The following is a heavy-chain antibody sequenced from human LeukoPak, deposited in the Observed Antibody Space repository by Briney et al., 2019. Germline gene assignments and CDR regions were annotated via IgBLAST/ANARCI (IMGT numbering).Heavy chain of an antibody. CDR1: GYTFTGYY. CDR3: ARDYLFSPGYPVLYFDY. D-gene: IGHD2-2*01. Sequence: ASVTVSCKASGYTFTGYYMHWVRQAPGQGLEWMGWIHPNSGGTNYAQKFQGRVTMTRDTSISTAYMELSRLRSDDTAVYYCARDYLFSPGYPVLYFDYWGQGTLVTVSS. V-gene: IGHV1-2*02. J-gene: IGHJ4*02. CDR2: IHPNSGGT.